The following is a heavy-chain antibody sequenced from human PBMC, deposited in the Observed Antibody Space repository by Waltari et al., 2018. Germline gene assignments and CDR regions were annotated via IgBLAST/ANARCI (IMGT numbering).Heavy chain of an antibody. V-gene: IGHV1-2*02. CDR3: TRDGVRAGIVDQ. CDR1: GYTFTGYY. CDR2: IDPHVGGT. J-gene: IGHJ4*02. Sequence: QVQLVQSGAEVKKPGASVKVSCKASGYTFTGYYMHWVRQAPGQGLEWMGGIDPHVGGTNYAQKFQGRVTMTRDMSISTGYMELSRLTSDDTAVYFCTRDGVRAGIVDQWGQGTLVTVSS. D-gene: IGHD3-22*01.